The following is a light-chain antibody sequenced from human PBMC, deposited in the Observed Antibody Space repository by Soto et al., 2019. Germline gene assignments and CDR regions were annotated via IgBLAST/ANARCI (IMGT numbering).Light chain of an antibody. CDR1: SSDVGGYNY. J-gene: IGLJ2*01. CDR2: EVS. Sequence: QSALTQPPSASGSPGQSVSISCTGTSSDVGGYNYVSWYQQHPGKAPKLMIFEVSKRPSGVPDRFSGSKSGNTASLTVSGLQAEDEADYYCSSYAGSNVVFAEGPSSPS. V-gene: IGLV2-8*01. CDR3: SSYAGSNVV.